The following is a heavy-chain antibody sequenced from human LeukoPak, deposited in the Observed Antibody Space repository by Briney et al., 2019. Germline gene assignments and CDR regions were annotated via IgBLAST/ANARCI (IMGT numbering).Heavy chain of an antibody. CDR3: ERGGYILTGYYDFDY. Sequence: SETLSLTCAVYGGSFSGYYWSWIRQPPGKGLEWIGEINHSGSSNYIPSRKSRVTRSVVTRKNQLSMKLLYVTAADTAVNYCERGGYILTGYYDFDYWGQGTLVTVSS. V-gene: IGHV4-34*01. CDR2: INHSGSS. D-gene: IGHD3-9*01. J-gene: IGHJ4*02. CDR1: GGSFSGYY.